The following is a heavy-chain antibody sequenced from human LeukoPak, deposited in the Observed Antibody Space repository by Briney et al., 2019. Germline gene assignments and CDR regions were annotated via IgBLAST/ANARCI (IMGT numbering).Heavy chain of an antibody. V-gene: IGHV3-43D*04. CDR2: ISWDGGST. D-gene: IGHD3-10*01. Sequence: GGSLRLSCAASGFTLSSYAMHWVRQAPGKGLEWVSLISWDGGSTYYADSVKGRFTISRDNSKNSLYLQMNSLRAEDTALYYCAKEAYYGSGTKTYMDVWGKGTTVTVSS. CDR3: AKEAYYGSGTKTYMDV. J-gene: IGHJ6*03. CDR1: GFTLSSYA.